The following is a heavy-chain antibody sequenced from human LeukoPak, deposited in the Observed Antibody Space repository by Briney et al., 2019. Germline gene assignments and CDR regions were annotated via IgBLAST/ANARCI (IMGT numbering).Heavy chain of an antibody. CDR1: GGTFRNYA. CDR3: ARGLEVGYTGYESLHY. CDR2: IISMYDKT. D-gene: IGHD5-12*01. Sequence: ASVKVSCKASGGTFRNYAISWVRQAPGQGLEWMGGIISMYDKTIYAEKFPGRVTITADESTNTAYMELTRLASEDTAVYYCARGLEVGYTGYESLHYWGQGTLVTVSS. V-gene: IGHV1-69*01. J-gene: IGHJ4*02.